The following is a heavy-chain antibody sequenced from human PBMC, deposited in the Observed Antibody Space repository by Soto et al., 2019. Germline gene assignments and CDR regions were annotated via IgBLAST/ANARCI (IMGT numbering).Heavy chain of an antibody. J-gene: IGHJ3*02. Sequence: EVQLVESGGGLVQPGGSLRLSCAASGFTFSSSWMHWVRQTPEKGLEWVSYVSSSSSTIYYADSVKGRFTISGDNAKNSLFLQMNSLRDEDTAVYFCARELYKWNDRGAFDIWGQGTLVTVSS. CDR2: VSSSSSTI. CDR1: GFTFSSSW. V-gene: IGHV3-48*02. D-gene: IGHD1-20*01. CDR3: ARELYKWNDRGAFDI.